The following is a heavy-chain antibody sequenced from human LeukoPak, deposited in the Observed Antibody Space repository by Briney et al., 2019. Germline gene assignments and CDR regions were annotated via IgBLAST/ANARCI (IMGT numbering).Heavy chain of an antibody. J-gene: IGHJ4*02. V-gene: IGHV4-39*01. CDR2: IYYSGST. CDR3: ARQGHSGSYPDFDY. CDR1: GGSISSSSYY. Sequence: SETLSLTCTVSGGSISSSSYYWGWIRQPPGKGLEWIGSIYYSGSTYYNPSLKSRVTISVDTSKNQFSLKLSSVTAADTAVYYCARQGHSGSYPDFDYWGQGALVTVSS. D-gene: IGHD1-26*01.